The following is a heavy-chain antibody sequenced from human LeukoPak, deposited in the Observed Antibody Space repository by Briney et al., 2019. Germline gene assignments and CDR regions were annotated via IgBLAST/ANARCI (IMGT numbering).Heavy chain of an antibody. CDR2: INHSGST. V-gene: IGHV4-34*01. J-gene: IGHJ4*02. CDR3: ARRRYDASGYYPSRGRYFDY. CDR1: VGSFSGYY. D-gene: IGHD3-22*01. Sequence: SETLSLTCAVYVGSFSGYYWSCIRQPPEKGLEWIGEINHSGSTNYNPSLKSRVTISVDTSKNQFSLKLSSVTAADTAVYYCARRRYDASGYYPSRGRYFDYWGQGTLATVSS.